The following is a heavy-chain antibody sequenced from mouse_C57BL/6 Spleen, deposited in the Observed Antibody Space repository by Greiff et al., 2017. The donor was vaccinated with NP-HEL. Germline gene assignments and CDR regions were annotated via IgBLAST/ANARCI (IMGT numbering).Heavy chain of an antibody. CDR2: IYPRDGST. Sequence: QVQLQQSDAELVKPGASVKISCKVSGYTFTDPSIHCLPQRPAQGLAWIGYIYPRDGSTKYNEKFKGKATLTADKSSSTAYMQLNSLTSEDSAVYFCARRILRQYDFDYWGQGTTLTVSS. CDR3: ARRILRQYDFDY. CDR1: GYTFTDPS. V-gene: IGHV1-78*01. J-gene: IGHJ2*01. D-gene: IGHD1-1*01.